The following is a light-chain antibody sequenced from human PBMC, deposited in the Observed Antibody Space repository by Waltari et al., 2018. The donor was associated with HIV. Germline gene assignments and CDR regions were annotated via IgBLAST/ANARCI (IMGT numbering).Light chain of an antibody. Sequence: QSVLTQPPSASGTPGQRVTISCSGSSSNIGSNYVYWYQQLPGTAPKLLIYRNNQRPSGVPDRFSGSKSGTAASLAISGLRSEDEADYHCATWDDSLSGFVVFGGGTKLTV. CDR2: RNN. V-gene: IGLV1-47*01. J-gene: IGLJ2*01. CDR1: SSNIGSNY. CDR3: ATWDDSLSGFVV.